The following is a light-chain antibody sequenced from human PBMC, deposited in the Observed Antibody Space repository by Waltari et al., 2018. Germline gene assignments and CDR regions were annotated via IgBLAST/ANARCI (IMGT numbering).Light chain of an antibody. V-gene: IGLV1-40*01. J-gene: IGLJ1*01. CDR2: GHN. CDR1: SSNLGAGHA. Sequence: QSALPQPPSVSGAPGPSVTIHCTAGSSNLGAGHAVNWYQQLPGTAPKLLIYGHNKRPSGIPDRFSASRSGTSASLAITGLQADYEADYYCQSYDSRLSTYVFGTGTKVTVL. CDR3: QSYDSRLSTYV.